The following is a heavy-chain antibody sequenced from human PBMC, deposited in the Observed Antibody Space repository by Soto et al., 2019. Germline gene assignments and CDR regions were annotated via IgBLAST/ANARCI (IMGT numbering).Heavy chain of an antibody. CDR1: GGSISSGGYY. CDR3: ARVRRGITIFGRPNYGMDV. J-gene: IGHJ6*02. Sequence: QVQLQESGPGLVKPSQTLSLTCTVSGGSISSGGYYWSWIRQHPGKGLEWIGYIYYSGSTYYNPSLKSRVTISVDTSKNQFSLKLSSVTAADTAVYYCARVRRGITIFGRPNYGMDVWGQGTTVTVSS. V-gene: IGHV4-31*03. CDR2: IYYSGST. D-gene: IGHD3-3*01.